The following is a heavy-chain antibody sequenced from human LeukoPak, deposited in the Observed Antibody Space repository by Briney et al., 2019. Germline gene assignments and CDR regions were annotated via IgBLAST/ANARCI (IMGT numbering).Heavy chain of an antibody. D-gene: IGHD1-1*01. J-gene: IGHJ4*02. Sequence: GGSLRLSCAASGFTFSSYAMHWVRQAPGKGLEWVAVIAYDGNSKYYADSVKGRFTISRDNARNSLYLQMNSLRAEDTAVYYCASTTGLYSFDYWGQGTLVTVSS. CDR3: ASTTGLYSFDY. V-gene: IGHV3-30-3*01. CDR1: GFTFSSYA. CDR2: IAYDGNSK.